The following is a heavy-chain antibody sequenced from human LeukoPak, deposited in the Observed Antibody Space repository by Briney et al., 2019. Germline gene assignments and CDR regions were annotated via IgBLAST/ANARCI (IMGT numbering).Heavy chain of an antibody. CDR3: AAASHGDYVPRGSVYYGMDV. Sequence: ASVRVSCKVSGYTLTELSMHWVRQAPGKGLEWMGGFDPEDGETIYAQKFQGRVTMTEDTSTDTAYMELSSLRSEDTAVYYCAAASHGDYVPRGSVYYGMDVWGQGTTVTVSS. CDR2: FDPEDGET. D-gene: IGHD4-17*01. J-gene: IGHJ6*02. CDR1: GYTLTELS. V-gene: IGHV1-24*01.